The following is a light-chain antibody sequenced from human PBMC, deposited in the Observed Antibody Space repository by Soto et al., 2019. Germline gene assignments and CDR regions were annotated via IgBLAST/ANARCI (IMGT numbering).Light chain of an antibody. CDR2: WAS. V-gene: IGKV4-1*01. CDR3: QQYLHTPRT. CDR1: QSVLYTSNNKNY. J-gene: IGKJ1*01. Sequence: DAVVTQSPDSLAASLGERATINCKSSQSVLYTSNNKNYLAWYQQKPGQPPKLLIYWASIRAPGVPDRFSGSGSGTDFTLTISGLQAEDVAVYHCQQYLHTPRTFGQGTKVEIK.